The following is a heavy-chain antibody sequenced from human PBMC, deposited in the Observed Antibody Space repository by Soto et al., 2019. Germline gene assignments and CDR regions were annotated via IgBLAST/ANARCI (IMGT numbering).Heavy chain of an antibody. V-gene: IGHV3-48*03. D-gene: IGHD3-22*01. CDR1: GFTFSSYE. Sequence: SGGSLRLSCAASGFTFSSYEMNWVRQAPGKGLEWVSYISSRGTTIHYADSVKGRFTISRDNAKNSLYLQMNSLRAEDTAVYYCARDIDYYDSSGYQDQWGQGTQVTVSS. CDR2: ISSRGTTI. J-gene: IGHJ4*02. CDR3: ARDIDYYDSSGYQDQ.